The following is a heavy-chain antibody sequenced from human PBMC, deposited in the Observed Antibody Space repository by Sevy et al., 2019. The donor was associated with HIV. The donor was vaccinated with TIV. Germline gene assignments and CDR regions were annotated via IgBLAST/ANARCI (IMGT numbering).Heavy chain of an antibody. CDR1: GFTFSNYA. CDR2: VSYDGSNK. CDR3: ANDKRAYGGYDYENWFDP. J-gene: IGHJ5*02. D-gene: IGHD5-12*01. V-gene: IGHV3-30*18. Sequence: GGSLRLSCAASGFTFSNYAMHWVRQAPGKGLEWVTVVSYDGSNKYYADSVKGRFTISRDNSKNTLYLQMSSLRTEDTAVYYCANDKRAYGGYDYENWFDPWGQGTLVTVSS.